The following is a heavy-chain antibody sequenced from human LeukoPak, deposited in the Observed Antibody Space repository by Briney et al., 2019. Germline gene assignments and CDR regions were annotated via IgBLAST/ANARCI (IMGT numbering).Heavy chain of an antibody. D-gene: IGHD6-13*01. V-gene: IGHV4-39*01. CDR1: GGSISSSSCY. CDR3: ATYSSSWLSSYGMDV. J-gene: IGHJ6*02. CDR2: IYYSGST. Sequence: SETLSLTCTVSGGSISSSSCYWGWIRQPPGKGLEWIGSIYYSGSTYYNPSLKSRVTISVDTSKNQFSLKLSSVTAADTAVYYCATYSSSWLSSYGMDVWGQGTTVTVSS.